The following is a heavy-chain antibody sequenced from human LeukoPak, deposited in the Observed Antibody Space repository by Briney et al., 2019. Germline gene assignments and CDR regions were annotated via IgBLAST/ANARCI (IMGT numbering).Heavy chain of an antibody. D-gene: IGHD3-9*01. V-gene: IGHV5-51*01. CDR2: IYPGDSDT. CDR1: GYSFTSYW. CDR3: TGGILTEYGMDV. J-gene: IGHJ6*02. Sequence: GESLKISCKGSGYSFTSYWIGWVRQMPGKGLEWMGIIYPGDSDTRYSPSFQGQVTISADKSISTAYLQMNSLKTEDTAVYYCTGGILTEYGMDVWGQGTTVTVSS.